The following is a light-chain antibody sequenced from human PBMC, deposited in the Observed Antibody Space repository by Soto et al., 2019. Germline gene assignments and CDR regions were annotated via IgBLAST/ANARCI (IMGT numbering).Light chain of an antibody. Sequence: EVVLTQSPATLSVSPGEGVTLSCRASQGIGDTLAWYQHKPGQAPRLLIYEALNRATGIPARFSGSGSGTDFTLTISSLEPEDFAVYYCQQRNNWPLTFGGGTKVDIK. CDR3: QQRNNWPLT. V-gene: IGKV3D-11*01. CDR2: EAL. CDR1: QGIGDT. J-gene: IGKJ4*02.